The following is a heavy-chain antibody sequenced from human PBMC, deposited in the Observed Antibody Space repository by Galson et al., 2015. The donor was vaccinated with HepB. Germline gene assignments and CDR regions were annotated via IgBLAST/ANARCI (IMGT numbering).Heavy chain of an antibody. J-gene: IGHJ4*02. V-gene: IGHV1-18*01. CDR3: ARDGTYYYGSGSLNSDY. Sequence: SVKVSCKAPGYTFTSYGISWVRQAPGQGLEWMGWISAYNGNTNYAQKLQGRVTMTTDTSTSTAYMELRSLRSDDTAVYYCARDGTYYYGSGSLNSDYWGQGTLVTVSS. CDR1: GYTFTSYG. CDR2: ISAYNGNT. D-gene: IGHD3-10*01.